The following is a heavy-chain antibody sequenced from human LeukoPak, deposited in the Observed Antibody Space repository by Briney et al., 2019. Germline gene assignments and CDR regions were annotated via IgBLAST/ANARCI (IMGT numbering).Heavy chain of an antibody. J-gene: IGHJ4*02. Sequence: SETLSLTCTVSGGSINFYYWNWIRQSPGKGLEWIGYIYYTGSSDYNPSFKSRVTMSVDTSKSQFSLNLTSVTASDTAVYYCARQSRHYDVWTGYYPYLDSWGQGTLVTVSS. CDR3: ARQSRHYDVWTGYYPYLDS. CDR2: IYYTGSS. CDR1: GGSINFYY. D-gene: IGHD3-3*01. V-gene: IGHV4-59*08.